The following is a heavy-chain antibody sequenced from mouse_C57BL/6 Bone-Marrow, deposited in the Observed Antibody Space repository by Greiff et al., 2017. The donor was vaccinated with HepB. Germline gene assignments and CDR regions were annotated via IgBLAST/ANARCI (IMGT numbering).Heavy chain of an antibody. J-gene: IGHJ1*03. Sequence: EVQVVESGPGLVKPSQSLSLTCSVTGYSITSGYYWNWIRQFPGNKLEWMGYISYDGSNNYNPSLKNRISITRDTSKNQFFLKLNSVTTEDTATYYCARGGYGSSYWYFDVWGTGTTVTVSS. CDR1: GYSITSGYY. CDR3: ARGGYGSSYWYFDV. D-gene: IGHD1-1*01. V-gene: IGHV3-6*01. CDR2: ISYDGSN.